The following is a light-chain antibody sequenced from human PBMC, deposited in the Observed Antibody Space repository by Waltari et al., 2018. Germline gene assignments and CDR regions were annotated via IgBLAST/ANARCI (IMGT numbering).Light chain of an antibody. CDR1: QSVLYSSNNKNY. CDR2: WAS. V-gene: IGKV4-1*01. Sequence: DIVMTQSPDSLAVYLGERATINCKSSQSVLYSSNNKNYLAWYQQKPGQPPKLLIYWASTRESGVPDRFSGSGSGTDFTLTISSLQAEDVAVYYCQQYYSTPVTFGQWTKLEIK. CDR3: QQYYSTPVT. J-gene: IGKJ2*01.